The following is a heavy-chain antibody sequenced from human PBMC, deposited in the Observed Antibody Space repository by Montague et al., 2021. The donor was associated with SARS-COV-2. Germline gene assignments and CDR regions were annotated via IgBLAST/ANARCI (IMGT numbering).Heavy chain of an antibody. CDR1: GFSLSTSGIC. Sequence: LVKPTQTLTLTCTFSGFSLSTSGICVSWIRQPPGKGLEWIGEINHSGSTNYNPSLKSRVTISVDTSKNQFSLKLSSVTAADTAVYYCARGSRQWLVRPPHYYYFDYWGQGTLVTVSS. J-gene: IGHJ4*02. V-gene: IGHV4-30-2*01. CDR2: INHSGST. CDR3: ARGSRQWLVRPPHYYYFDY. D-gene: IGHD6-19*01.